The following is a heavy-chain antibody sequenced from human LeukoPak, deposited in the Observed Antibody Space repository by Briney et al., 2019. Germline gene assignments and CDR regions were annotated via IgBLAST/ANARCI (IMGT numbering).Heavy chain of an antibody. CDR3: AKGDYGSGSYSLDY. CDR1: GFTFSSYG. V-gene: IGHV3-30*02. CDR2: IRDDGSNK. D-gene: IGHD3-10*01. J-gene: IGHJ4*02. Sequence: GGSLRLSCAASGFTFSSYGMHWVRQAPGKGLEWVAFIRDDGSNKYYADSVKGRFTISRDNSKNTLYLQMNSLRAEDTAVYYCAKGDYGSGSYSLDYWGQGTLVTVSS.